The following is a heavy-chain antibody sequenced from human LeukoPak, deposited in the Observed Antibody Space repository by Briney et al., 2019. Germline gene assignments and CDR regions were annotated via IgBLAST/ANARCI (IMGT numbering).Heavy chain of an antibody. V-gene: IGHV5-51*01. J-gene: IGHJ4*02. Sequence: GESLKISFKGSGYSFTSYWIGWVRPMPGKGLEWMGIIYPGDSDTRYSPSFQGQVTISADKSISTAYLQWSSLKASDTAMYYCARHIYDDGVLFDYWGQGTLVTVSS. CDR3: ARHIYDDGVLFDY. CDR1: GYSFTSYW. D-gene: IGHD3-22*01. CDR2: IYPGDSDT.